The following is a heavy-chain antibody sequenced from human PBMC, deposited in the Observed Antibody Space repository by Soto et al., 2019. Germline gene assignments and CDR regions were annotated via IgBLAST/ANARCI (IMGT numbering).Heavy chain of an antibody. CDR2: IFHSGDT. V-gene: IGHV4-4*02. J-gene: IGHJ3*01. D-gene: IGHD6-19*01. Sequence: QVQLQESGPGLVKPSGTLSLTCAVSGDSISNSRWWTWVRQPPGKGLEWIGDIFHSGDTNYNPSLKSRVFISVDKSQNQFSLKVSSVTGADTAVYYCAYSTGWYRHDVWGQGTLVTVSS. CDR1: GDSISNSRW. CDR3: AYSTGWYRHDV.